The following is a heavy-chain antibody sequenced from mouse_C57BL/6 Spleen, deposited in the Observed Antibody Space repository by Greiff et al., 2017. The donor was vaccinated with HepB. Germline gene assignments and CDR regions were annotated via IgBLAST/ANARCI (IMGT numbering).Heavy chain of an antibody. CDR2: ISDGGSYT. V-gene: IGHV5-4*03. Sequence: EVMLVESGGGLVKPGGSLKLSCAASGFTFSSYAMSWVRQTPEKRLEWVATISDGGSYTYYPDNVKGRFTISRDNAKNNLYLQMSHLKSEDTAMYYCARAENYGNPMDYWGQGTSVTVSS. CDR3: ARAENYGNPMDY. CDR1: GFTFSSYA. D-gene: IGHD2-1*01. J-gene: IGHJ4*01.